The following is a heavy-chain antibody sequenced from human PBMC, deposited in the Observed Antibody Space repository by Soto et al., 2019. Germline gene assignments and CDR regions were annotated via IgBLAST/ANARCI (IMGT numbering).Heavy chain of an antibody. Sequence: SETLSLTCTVSGGSINSGGYYWSWIRQHPGKGLEWIGYIDYSGSTYYNPSLKSGVTMSLDTSQSQFSLKLSSVTAADTAVHYCARVGPYGRNCFDPWGQGTLVTVSS. CDR2: IDYSGST. CDR3: ARVGPYGRNCFDP. D-gene: IGHD1-26*01. CDR1: GGSINSGGYY. V-gene: IGHV4-31*03. J-gene: IGHJ5*02.